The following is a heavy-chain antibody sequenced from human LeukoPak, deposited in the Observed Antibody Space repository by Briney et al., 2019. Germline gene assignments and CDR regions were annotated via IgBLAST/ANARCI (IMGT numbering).Heavy chain of an antibody. CDR3: ARVAGYGGDFHY. Sequence: ASVKVSCKASGYTFTSYGISWVRQAPAQGLEWMGWISAYNGNTNYARKLQGRVTMTTDTSTSTAYMEQRSLRSDDTDVYYCARVAGYGGDFHYWGQGTLVTVSS. CDR1: GYTFTSYG. CDR2: ISAYNGNT. J-gene: IGHJ4*02. D-gene: IGHD4-23*01. V-gene: IGHV1-18*01.